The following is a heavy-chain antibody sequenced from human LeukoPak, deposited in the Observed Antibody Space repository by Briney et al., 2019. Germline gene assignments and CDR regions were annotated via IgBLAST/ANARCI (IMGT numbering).Heavy chain of an antibody. V-gene: IGHV3-33*01. Sequence: GRSLRLSCAASGFTFSIYGMHWVRQAPGKGLEWVAVIWNDGSNKYYADSVKGRFTISRDNSKNTLYLQMNSLRAEDTAIYSCARSSGPFDYWGQGTLVTVSS. D-gene: IGHD3-10*01. CDR1: GFTFSIYG. CDR2: IWNDGSNK. CDR3: ARSSGPFDY. J-gene: IGHJ4*02.